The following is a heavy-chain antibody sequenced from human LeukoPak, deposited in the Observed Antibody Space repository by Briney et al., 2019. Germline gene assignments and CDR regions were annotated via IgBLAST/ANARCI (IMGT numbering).Heavy chain of an antibody. V-gene: IGHV3-48*03. D-gene: IGHD5-12*01. CDR1: GFTLSGYE. CDR3: ARPYTAYAFDY. J-gene: IGHJ4*02. CDR2: ISRSGSTI. Sequence: GGSLRLSCAASGFTLSGYEMNWVRQAPGKGLEWVSYISRSGSTIFYADSVKGRFTISRDNAKNSLYLQMNSLRAEDTAVYYCARPYTAYAFDYWGQGTLVTVSS.